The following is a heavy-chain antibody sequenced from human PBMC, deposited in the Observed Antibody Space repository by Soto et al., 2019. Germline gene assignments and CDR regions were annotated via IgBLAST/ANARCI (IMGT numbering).Heavy chain of an antibody. Sequence: ASVKVSCKASGYTVTSYAMHWVRQAPGQRLEWMGWINAGNGNTKYSQKFQGRVTITRDTSASTAYMELSSLRSEDTAVYYCARGADSSGYYYTYYYYGMDVWGQGTTVTVSS. V-gene: IGHV1-3*01. CDR1: GYTVTSYA. CDR3: ARGADSSGYYYTYYYYGMDV. J-gene: IGHJ6*02. D-gene: IGHD3-22*01. CDR2: INAGNGNT.